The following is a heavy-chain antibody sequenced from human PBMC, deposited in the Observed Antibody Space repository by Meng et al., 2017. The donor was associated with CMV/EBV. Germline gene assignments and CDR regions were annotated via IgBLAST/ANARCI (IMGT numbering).Heavy chain of an antibody. J-gene: IGHJ4*02. Sequence: EGQLLEYGGGLVQPGGSLRLSCAASGFTVSSNYMSWVRQAPGKGLEWVSVIYSGGSTYYADSVKGRFTISRDNSKNTLYLQMNSLRAEDTAVYYCARDHSGPLSHWGQGTLVTVSS. CDR3: ARDHSGPLSH. CDR1: GFTVSSNY. CDR2: IYSGGST. D-gene: IGHD1-1*01. V-gene: IGHV3-66*01.